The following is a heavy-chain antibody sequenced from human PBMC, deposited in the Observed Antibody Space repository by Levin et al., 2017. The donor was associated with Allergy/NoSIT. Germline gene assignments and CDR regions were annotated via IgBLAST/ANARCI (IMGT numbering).Heavy chain of an antibody. CDR2: ISYDENK. J-gene: IGHJ4*02. Sequence: GGSLRLSCAASGFPFSGYSMHWVRQAPGKGLEWVALISYDENKYYADSVKGRFTISRDNSKNTLYLQMNSLRPEDTAVYYCARDQMVRGVIMGDWGQGTLVTVSS. D-gene: IGHD3-10*01. V-gene: IGHV3-30*04. CDR1: GFPFSGYS. CDR3: ARDQMVRGVIMGD.